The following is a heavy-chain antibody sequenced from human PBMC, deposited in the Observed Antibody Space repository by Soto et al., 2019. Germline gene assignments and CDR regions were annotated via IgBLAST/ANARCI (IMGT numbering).Heavy chain of an antibody. J-gene: IGHJ6*03. V-gene: IGHV1-18*01. CDR1: GYTFTSYG. Sequence: QVQLVQSGAEVKKPGASVKVSCKASGYTFTSYGISWVRQAPGQGLEWMGWISAYNGNTNYAQKLHGRVTMTTDTSTSTAYMELRSLRSDDTAVYYCARSPMITFGGVIVIVDYYMDVWGKGTTVTVSS. CDR3: ARSPMITFGGVIVIVDYYMDV. D-gene: IGHD3-16*02. CDR2: ISAYNGNT.